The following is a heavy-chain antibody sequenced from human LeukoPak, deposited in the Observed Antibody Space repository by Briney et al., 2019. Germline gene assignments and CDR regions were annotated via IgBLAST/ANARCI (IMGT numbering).Heavy chain of an antibody. V-gene: IGHV4-4*02. CDR2: IYHSGST. CDR3: ARAYSPVWNGSHSLFDP. Sequence: SETLSLTCAVSGGSISSSNWWSWVRPPPGKGLEWIGEIYHSGSTNYNPSLKSRVTISVDKSKNQFSLKLSSVTAADTAVYYCARAYSPVWNGSHSLFDPWGQGTLVTVSS. CDR1: GGSISSSNW. D-gene: IGHD1-26*01. J-gene: IGHJ5*02.